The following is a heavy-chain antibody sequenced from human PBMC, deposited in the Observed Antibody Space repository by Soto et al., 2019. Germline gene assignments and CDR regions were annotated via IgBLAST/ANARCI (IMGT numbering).Heavy chain of an antibody. CDR2: INPNSGGT. CDR3: ARGSQGIAVAGTFWDY. J-gene: IGHJ4*02. Sequence: ASVKVSCKASGYTFTGYYMRWVRQAPGQGLEWMGWINPNSGGTNYAQKFQGGVTMTRDTSISTAYMELSRLRSDDTAVYYCARGSQGIAVAGTFWDYWGQGTLVTVSS. CDR1: GYTFTGYY. V-gene: IGHV1-2*02. D-gene: IGHD6-19*01.